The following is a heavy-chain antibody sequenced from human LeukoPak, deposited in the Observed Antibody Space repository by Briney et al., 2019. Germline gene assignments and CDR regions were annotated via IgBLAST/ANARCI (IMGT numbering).Heavy chain of an antibody. CDR1: GYTFSSHS. D-gene: IGHD2-21*02. Sequence: ASVKVSCKASGYTFSSHSMHWVRQAPGPGLEWMGIINPSVDVTTYAPNFQGRVIMTRDMSTSTVYMELSSLRSEDTAVYYCARDRDWHFDYWGQGTLVTVSS. CDR2: INPSVDVT. J-gene: IGHJ4*02. CDR3: ARDRDWHFDY. V-gene: IGHV1-46*01.